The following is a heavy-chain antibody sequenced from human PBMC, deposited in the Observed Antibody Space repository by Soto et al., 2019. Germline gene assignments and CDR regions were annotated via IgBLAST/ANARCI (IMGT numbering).Heavy chain of an antibody. Sequence: QMQLVQSGPELKKPGTSVKVSCKASGFTFTSSAMQWVRQARGQRLEWIGWIVVGSGNTNYAQQFQERVTITRDMSTSTAYMELSSLRSEDTAVYYCAAPGGCSGGSCHYYYGMDVWGQGTTVTVSS. CDR1: GFTFTSSA. CDR2: IVVGSGNT. D-gene: IGHD2-15*01. V-gene: IGHV1-58*02. J-gene: IGHJ6*02. CDR3: AAPGGCSGGSCHYYYGMDV.